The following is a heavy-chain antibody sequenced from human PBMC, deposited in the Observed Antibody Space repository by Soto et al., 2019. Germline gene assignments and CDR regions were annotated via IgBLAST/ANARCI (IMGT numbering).Heavy chain of an antibody. CDR3: ARDYPLEVPAALVLGDYYYYYYMDV. D-gene: IGHD2-2*01. V-gene: IGHV6-1*01. Sequence: SQTLSLTCAISGDSVSSNSAAWNWIRQSPSRGLEWLGRTYYRSKWYNDYAVSVKSRITINPDTSKNQFSLQLNSVTPEDTAVYYCARDYPLEVPAALVLGDYYYYYYMDVWGKGTTVTVSS. J-gene: IGHJ6*03. CDR1: GDSVSSNSAA. CDR2: TYYRSKWYN.